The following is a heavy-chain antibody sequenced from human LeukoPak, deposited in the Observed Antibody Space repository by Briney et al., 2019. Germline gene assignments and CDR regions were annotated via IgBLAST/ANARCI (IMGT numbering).Heavy chain of an antibody. V-gene: IGHV3-48*01. J-gene: IGHJ5*02. Sequence: GGSLRLSCAASGFTFSSYSMNWVRQAPGKGLEWVSYISSSSSTIYYADSVKGRFTISRDNAKNSLYLQMNSLRAEDTAVYYCARHNYDFWSGYHTGDWFDPWGQGTLVTVSS. CDR2: ISSSSSTI. CDR3: ARHNYDFWSGYHTGDWFDP. D-gene: IGHD3-3*01. CDR1: GFTFSSYS.